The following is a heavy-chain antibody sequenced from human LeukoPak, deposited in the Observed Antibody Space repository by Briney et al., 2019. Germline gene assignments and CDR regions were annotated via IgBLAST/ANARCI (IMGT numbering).Heavy chain of an antibody. D-gene: IGHD3-22*01. CDR2: IYYSGST. CDR1: GGSISSYY. J-gene: IGHJ4*02. CDR3: ARVRNYYDSSGYSRSFDY. V-gene: IGHV4-59*01. Sequence: SSETLSLTCTVSGGSISSYYWSWIRQPPGKGLEWIGYIYYSGSTNYNPSLKSRVTISVDTSKNQFSLKLSSVTAADTAVYYCARVRNYYDSSGYSRSFDYWGQGTLVTVSS.